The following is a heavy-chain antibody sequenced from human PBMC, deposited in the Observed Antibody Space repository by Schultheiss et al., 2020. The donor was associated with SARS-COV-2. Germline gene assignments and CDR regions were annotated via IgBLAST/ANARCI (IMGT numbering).Heavy chain of an antibody. J-gene: IGHJ4*02. V-gene: IGHV3-21*04. D-gene: IGHD3-10*01. CDR1: GFTFSSYS. CDR3: AKDDDYYGSGGYGY. Sequence: GGSLRLSCAASGFTFSSYSMNWVRQAPGKGLEWVSSISSSSSYIYYADAVKGRFTISRDNSKNTLYLQMNILRAEDTAVYYCAKDDDYYGSGGYGYWGQGTLVTVSS. CDR2: ISSSSSYI.